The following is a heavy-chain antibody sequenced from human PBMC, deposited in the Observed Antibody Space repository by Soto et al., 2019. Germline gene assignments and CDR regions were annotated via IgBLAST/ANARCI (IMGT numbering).Heavy chain of an antibody. Sequence: TLSLTCTVSGGSISSYYWSWIRQPPGKGLEWIGYIYYSGSTNYNPSLKSRVTISVDTSKNQFSLKLSSVTAADTAVYYCARVRVAAPQVWFDPWGQGTLVTVSS. J-gene: IGHJ5*02. CDR3: ARVRVAAPQVWFDP. V-gene: IGHV4-59*01. CDR2: IYYSGST. D-gene: IGHD2-15*01. CDR1: GGSISSYY.